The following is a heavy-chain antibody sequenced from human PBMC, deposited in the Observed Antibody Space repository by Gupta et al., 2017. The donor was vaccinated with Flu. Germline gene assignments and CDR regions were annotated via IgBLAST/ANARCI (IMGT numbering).Heavy chain of an antibody. V-gene: IGHV3-23*01. CDR2: ISGSGGST. Sequence: EVQLLESGGGLVQPGGSLRLSCAASGFTFSSYAMSWVGQAPGKGLEWVAAISGSGGSTYDADSVKGRCTISRDNSKNTLYLQMKSMRAEDTAVYYCAKVRFGRTQPLTIWGQGTLVTVSS. CDR1: GFTFSSYA. D-gene: IGHD3-10*01. J-gene: IGHJ4*02. CDR3: AKVRFGRTQPLTI.